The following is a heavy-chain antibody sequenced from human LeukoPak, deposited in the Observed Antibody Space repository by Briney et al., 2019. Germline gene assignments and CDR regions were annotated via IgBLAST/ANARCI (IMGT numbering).Heavy chain of an antibody. CDR1: GGSFSRYY. D-gene: IGHD2-21*02. CDR3: ARGGFYCGGDCYVDY. V-gene: IGHV4-34*01. J-gene: IGHJ4*02. CDR2: INRSGST. Sequence: PSETLSLTCAVYGGSFSRYYWSWIRQPPGKGLEWIGEINRSGSTNYNPSLKSRVTISVDTSKNQFSLKLSSVTAADTAVYYCARGGFYCGGDCYVDYWGQGTLVTVSS.